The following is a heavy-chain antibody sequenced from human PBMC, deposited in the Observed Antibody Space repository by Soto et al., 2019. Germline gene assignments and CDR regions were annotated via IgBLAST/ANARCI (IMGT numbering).Heavy chain of an antibody. CDR1: GYSFTSYA. CDR2: INAGNGNT. D-gene: IGHD2-2*01. CDR3: ARGVENIVVVLDVFGYYGMDV. Sequence: QVQLVQSGAEVKKPGASVKVSCKASGYSFTSYAIYWVRQAPGQRLEWMGWINAGNGNTKYSQKLQGRVPFTGDTSASTAHMELSSLRSEDTAVYFCARGVENIVVVLDVFGYYGMDVWGQGTTVTVSS. V-gene: IGHV1-3*01. J-gene: IGHJ6*02.